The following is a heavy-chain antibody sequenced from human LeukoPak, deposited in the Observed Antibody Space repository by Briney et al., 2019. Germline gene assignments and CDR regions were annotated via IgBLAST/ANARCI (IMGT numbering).Heavy chain of an antibody. J-gene: IGHJ6*02. CDR2: ISSSSSTI. CDR1: GFTFSSYS. D-gene: IGHD2-15*01. V-gene: IGHV3-48*01. CDR3: ARDGEYCSAGCTSHSYSYGLDV. Sequence: GGSLRLSCAASGFTFSSYSMNWVRQAPGKGLEGVSYISSSSSTIYYADSVKGRFTISRDNAKNSLYLQMNSLRAEDTAVYYCARDGEYCSAGCTSHSYSYGLDVWGQGTTVTVSS.